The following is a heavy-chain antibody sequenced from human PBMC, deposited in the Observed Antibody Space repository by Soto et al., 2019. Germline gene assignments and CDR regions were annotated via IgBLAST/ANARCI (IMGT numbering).Heavy chain of an antibody. CDR2: IIPILGIA. D-gene: IGHD2-2*01. CDR3: ARGSSPLGYCSSTSCYANFDY. Sequence: VSCKASGGTFSSYTISWVRQAPGQGLEWMGRIIPILGIANYAQKFQGRVTITADKSTSTAYMEMSSLRSEDTAVYYCARGSSPLGYCSSTSCYANFDYWGQGTLVTVSS. J-gene: IGHJ4*02. V-gene: IGHV1-69*02. CDR1: GGTFSSYT.